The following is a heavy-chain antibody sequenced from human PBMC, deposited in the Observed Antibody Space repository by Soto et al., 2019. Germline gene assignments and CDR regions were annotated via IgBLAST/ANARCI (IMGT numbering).Heavy chain of an antibody. Sequence: QVQLVQSRGEVKKPGASVKVSCKTSGYSFTTYGISWVRQAPGQGLEWMGWISGYNGNTNYAQNLQGRVTMTTDTSTSTGYMALRSLRSDDTAVYYCAREGPAPYSCYGMDVWGQGSTVTVSS. CDR2: ISGYNGNT. CDR1: GYSFTTYG. V-gene: IGHV1-18*01. J-gene: IGHJ6*02. CDR3: AREGPAPYSCYGMDV.